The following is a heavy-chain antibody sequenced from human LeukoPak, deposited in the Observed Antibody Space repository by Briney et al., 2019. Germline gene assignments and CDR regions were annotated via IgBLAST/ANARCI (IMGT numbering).Heavy chain of an antibody. J-gene: IGHJ1*01. V-gene: IGHV4-59*01. CDR1: SDSISSYY. Sequence: SETLSLTCTVCSDSISSYYWIWIRQPPGKGLEWIGYIYYSGSTNYNPSLKSRVTISVDTSKNQFSLKLSSVTAADTVVYYCAAVRANPIFGVVIGSYFQHWGQGTLVTVSS. CDR3: AAVRANPIFGVVIGSYFQH. D-gene: IGHD3-3*01. CDR2: IYYSGST.